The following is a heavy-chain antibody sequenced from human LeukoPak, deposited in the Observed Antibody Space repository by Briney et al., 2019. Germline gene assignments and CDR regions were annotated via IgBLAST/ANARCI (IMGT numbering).Heavy chain of an antibody. D-gene: IGHD6-19*01. CDR2: IYYSGST. V-gene: IGHV4-59*01. J-gene: IGHJ2*01. CDR1: GGSISSYY. CDR3: ARVGSSGWSRGGDYWYFDL. Sequence: SETLSLTCAVSGGSISSYYWSWIRQPPGKGLEWIGYIYYSGSTNYNPSLKSRVTISVDTSKNQFSLKLSSVTAADTAVYYCARVGSSGWSRGGDYWYFDLWGRSTLVTVSS.